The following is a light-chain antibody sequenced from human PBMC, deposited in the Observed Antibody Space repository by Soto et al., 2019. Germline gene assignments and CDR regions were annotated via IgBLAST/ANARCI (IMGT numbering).Light chain of an antibody. V-gene: IGKV1-5*01. J-gene: IGKJ1*01. CDR2: DVS. CDR1: QTINNW. CDR3: QQYNGDSRS. Sequence: DIQMTQSPSTLSASVGDRVTITCRASQTINNWLAWYQQKPGKAPKLLIYDVSSLESGVPLRFSGSRSGTEFTLTISSLQPDDFATYYCQQYNGDSRSFGQGTKVEIK.